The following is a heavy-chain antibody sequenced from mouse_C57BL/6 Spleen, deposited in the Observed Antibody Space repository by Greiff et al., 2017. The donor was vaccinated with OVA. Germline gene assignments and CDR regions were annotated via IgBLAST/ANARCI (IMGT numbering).Heavy chain of an antibody. CDR1: GFTFSDYG. D-gene: IGHD1-1*01. CDR2: ISSGSSTI. CDR3: ARGDYYGSSYGFAY. Sequence: EVQLQESGGGLVKPGGSLKLSCAASGFTFSDYGMHWVRQAPEKGLEWVAYISSGSSTIYYADTVKGRFTISRDNAKNTLFLQMTSLRSEDTAMYYCARGDYYGSSYGFAYWGQGTLVTVSA. J-gene: IGHJ3*01. V-gene: IGHV5-17*01.